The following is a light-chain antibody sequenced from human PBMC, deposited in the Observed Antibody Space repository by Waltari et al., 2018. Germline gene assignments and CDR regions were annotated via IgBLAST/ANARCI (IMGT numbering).Light chain of an antibody. CDR3: CSYAGSKTSV. CDR1: SSDVGGYDY. V-gene: IGLV2-11*01. CDR2: DVN. Sequence: QSALTQPRSVSGSPGQSVTISCTGTSSDVGGYDYVSWYQQHPGKAPKLMIYDVNKRPSGVPDRFSGSKSGNTASLTISGLQADDEADYYCCSYAGSKTSVFGGGTKVTVL. J-gene: IGLJ2*01.